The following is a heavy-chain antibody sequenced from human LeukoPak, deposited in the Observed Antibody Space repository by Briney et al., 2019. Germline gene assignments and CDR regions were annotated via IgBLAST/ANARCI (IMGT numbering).Heavy chain of an antibody. V-gene: IGHV3-7*03. CDR2: IKPDGSEK. CDR1: GLTLSNYW. J-gene: IGHJ4*02. CDR3: ATYRQVLLPFES. Sequence: PGGSLRLSCVAPGLTLSNYWMSWVRQAPGKGLEWVATIKPDGSEKYYVDSVKGRFTISRDNAKRSLFLQMDSLRAEDTAIYYCATYRQVLLPFESWGQGTLVTVSS. D-gene: IGHD2-8*02.